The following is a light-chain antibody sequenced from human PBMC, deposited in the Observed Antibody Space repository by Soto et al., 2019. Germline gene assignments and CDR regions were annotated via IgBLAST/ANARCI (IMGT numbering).Light chain of an antibody. J-gene: IGKJ1*01. CDR2: KAS. CDR1: QSINTW. V-gene: IGKV1-5*03. Sequence: DFQMTQSPSTLSASVGDRVTITCRASQSINTWLAWYQLKPGRAPKLLIYKASTLESGVSSRFSGSGSGTEFTLTISSLQPDDFATYYCQQYQTYSQFGQGTRVEIK. CDR3: QQYQTYSQ.